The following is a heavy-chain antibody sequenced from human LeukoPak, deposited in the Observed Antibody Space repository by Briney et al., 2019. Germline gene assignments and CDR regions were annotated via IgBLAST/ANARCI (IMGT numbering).Heavy chain of an antibody. V-gene: IGHV3-48*03. D-gene: IGHD2-15*01. CDR1: GFTFSSYE. CDR2: ISSSGSTI. CDR3: AREGYCSGGSCQTTSYYFDY. J-gene: IGHJ4*02. Sequence: PGGSLRLSCAASGFTFSSYEMNWVRQAPGKGLEWVSYISSSGSTIYYADSVKGRFTISRDNAKNSLYLQMNSLRAEDTAVYYCAREGYCSGGSCQTTSYYFDYWGQGTLVTVSS.